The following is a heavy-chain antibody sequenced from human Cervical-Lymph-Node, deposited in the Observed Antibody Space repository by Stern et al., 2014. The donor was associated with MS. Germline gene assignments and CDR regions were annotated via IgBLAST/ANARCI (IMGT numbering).Heavy chain of an antibody. D-gene: IGHD6-13*01. Sequence: VQLVQSGAEAKKPGESLKISCKGSGYSFANFWIGWVRQMPGRGLEWMGIIYPGDSDTRYTPSCQGLVTISADKSNNTAYLQWSSLKASDTAIYYCARRGGTSSSWRALNGIDAFDIWGQGATVTVSS. CDR3: ARRGGTSSSWRALNGIDAFDI. CDR2: IYPGDSDT. CDR1: GYSFANFW. J-gene: IGHJ3*02. V-gene: IGHV5-51*01.